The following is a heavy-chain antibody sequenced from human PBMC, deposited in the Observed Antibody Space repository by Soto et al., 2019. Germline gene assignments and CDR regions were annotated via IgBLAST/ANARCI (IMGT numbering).Heavy chain of an antibody. D-gene: IGHD2-8*01. CDR3: ARDRTASMVYDYYYYGRNV. Sequence: PSETLSLTCTVSGGSVSSGSYYWSWIRQPPGKGLEWIGYIYYSGSTNYNPSLKSRVTISVDTSKNQFSLKLSSVTAADTAVYYCARDRTASMVYDYYYYGRNVWGRGTTGTVCS. V-gene: IGHV4-61*01. CDR1: GGSVSSGSYY. J-gene: IGHJ6*04. CDR2: IYYSGST.